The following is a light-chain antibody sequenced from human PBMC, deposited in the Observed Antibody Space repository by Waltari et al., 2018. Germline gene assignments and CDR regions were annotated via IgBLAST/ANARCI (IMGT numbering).Light chain of an antibody. V-gene: IGKV1-5*03. Sequence: EIQMTQSPSTLSASVGDRVTITCRASQRISSWLAWYQQKPGKAPKLLIYKASSLESGVPSRFSGSGSGTEFTLTISSLQPDDFATYYCQQYNSYPYTFGQGTKLEIK. CDR2: KAS. CDR1: QRISSW. J-gene: IGKJ2*01. CDR3: QQYNSYPYT.